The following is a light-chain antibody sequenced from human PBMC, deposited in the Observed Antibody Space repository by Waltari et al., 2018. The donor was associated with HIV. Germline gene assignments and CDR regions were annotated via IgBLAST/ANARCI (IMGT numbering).Light chain of an antibody. CDR1: SSNIGSNY. V-gene: IGLV1-47*03. CDR3: AAWDDSLSGLV. J-gene: IGLJ3*02. CDR2: RNN. Sequence: QSVLTQPPSASGTPGQRVTISCSGSSSNIGSNYGYWYQQLPGTAPKLLIYRNNQRPSGVPDRFSGSKSGTSASLAISGLWSEDEADYYCAAWDDSLSGLVFGGGTKVTVL.